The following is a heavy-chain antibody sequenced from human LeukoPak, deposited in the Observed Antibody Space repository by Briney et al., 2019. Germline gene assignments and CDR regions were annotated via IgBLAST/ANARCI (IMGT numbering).Heavy chain of an antibody. CDR1: GFTFSSYA. J-gene: IGHJ4*02. D-gene: IGHD3-10*01. CDR3: AKVSSILFRETYFDY. Sequence: PGGSLRLSCAASGFTFSSYAMSWVRQAPGKGLEWVSAISGSGGSTYYADSVKGRFTISRDNSKNTLYLQMNSLRAEDTAVYYCAKVSSILFRETYFDYWGQGTLVTVSS. CDR2: ISGSGGST. V-gene: IGHV3-23*01.